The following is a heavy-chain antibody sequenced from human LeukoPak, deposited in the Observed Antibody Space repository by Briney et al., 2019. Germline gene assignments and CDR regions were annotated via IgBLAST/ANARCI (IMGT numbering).Heavy chain of an antibody. V-gene: IGHV4-34*01. CDR1: GGSLSEFY. J-gene: IGHJ6*03. D-gene: IGHD3-10*01. CDR2: VNYSGNT. CDR3: ARVGDLYRAHRVRGLSPDYYYMDV. Sequence: SETLSLTCAVSGGSLSEFYWNWIRQSPVKGLEWIGEVNYSGNTAYNPSLKSRVTISVDASKNQFSLTVSSLTAADTAVYYCARVGDLYRAHRVRGLSPDYYYMDVWGKGTTVTVSS.